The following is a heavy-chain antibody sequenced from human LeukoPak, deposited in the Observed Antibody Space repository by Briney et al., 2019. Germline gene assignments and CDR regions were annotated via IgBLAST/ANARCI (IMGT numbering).Heavy chain of an antibody. D-gene: IGHD2-8*01. CDR2: ISGSGGST. CDR1: GFTFSSYA. CDR3: AKPSHDCTNGVCHLPFDY. V-gene: IGHV3-23*01. J-gene: IGHJ4*02. Sequence: HPGGSLRLSCAASGFTFSSYAMSWVRQAPGKGLEWVSAISGSGGSTYYADSVKGRFTISRDNSKNTLYLQVNSLRAEDTAVYYCAKPSHDCTNGVCHLPFDYWGQGTLVTVSS.